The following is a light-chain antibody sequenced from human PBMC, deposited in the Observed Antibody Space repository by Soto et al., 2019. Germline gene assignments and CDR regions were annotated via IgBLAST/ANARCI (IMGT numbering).Light chain of an antibody. V-gene: IGLV2-14*03. CDR1: SSDVGGYNY. CDR3: SAHRSSSPILWV. Sequence: QSVLTQPASVSGSPGQSITISCTGTSSDVGGYNYVSWYQHHPRKAPKLIIYDVTNRPSGVSNRFSGSKSANTASLTISGLQPEDEEDYYYSAHRSSSPILWVFGTGTKVTVL. J-gene: IGLJ1*01. CDR2: DVT.